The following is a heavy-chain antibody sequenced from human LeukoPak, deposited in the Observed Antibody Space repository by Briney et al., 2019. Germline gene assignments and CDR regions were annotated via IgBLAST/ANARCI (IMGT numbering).Heavy chain of an antibody. J-gene: IGHJ4*02. Sequence: SETLSLTCTVSGDSISGYYWSWIRQPPGKGLEWIGEINHSGSTNYNPSLKSRVTISVDTSKNQFSLKLSSVTAADTAVYYCAREPERGSGFDYWGQGTLVTVSS. V-gene: IGHV4-34*01. D-gene: IGHD3-10*01. CDR1: GDSISGYY. CDR2: INHSGST. CDR3: AREPERGSGFDY.